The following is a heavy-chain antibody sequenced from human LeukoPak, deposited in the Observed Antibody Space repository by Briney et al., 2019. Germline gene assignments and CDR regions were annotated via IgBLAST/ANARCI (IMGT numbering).Heavy chain of an antibody. CDR3: VSFYETY. D-gene: IGHD2/OR15-2a*01. V-gene: IGHV3-74*01. CDR2: INSDGSWT. CDR1: GFTFSSYW. Sequence: HAGGSLRLSCAASGFTFSSYWMHWVRQVPGKGLVWVSHINSDGSWTSYADSVKGRFTISKDNAKNTVYLQMNSLGAEDTAVYYCVSFYETYWGRGTLVTVSS. J-gene: IGHJ4*02.